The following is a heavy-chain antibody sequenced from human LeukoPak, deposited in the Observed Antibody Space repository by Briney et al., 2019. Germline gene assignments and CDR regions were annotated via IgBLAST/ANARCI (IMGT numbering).Heavy chain of an antibody. V-gene: IGHV3-74*01. D-gene: IGHD4-23*01. Sequence: GGSLRLSCAASGFTFSSYWMRWVRQVPGEGLVWVSRIDPDASASTYADSVKGRFTISRDNAKNTLWLQMNSLRADDTAVYYCAGVRAGGNRAFDVWGQGTVVAVSS. CDR3: AGVRAGGNRAFDV. CDR2: IDPDASAS. J-gene: IGHJ3*01. CDR1: GFTFSSYW.